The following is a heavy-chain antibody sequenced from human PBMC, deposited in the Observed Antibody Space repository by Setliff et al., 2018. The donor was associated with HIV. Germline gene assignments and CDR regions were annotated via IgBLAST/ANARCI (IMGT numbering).Heavy chain of an antibody. Sequence: SEPLSLTCTVSGDSISSGGYYWSWIRQPAGQGLEWIGRIYTSGNTNYNPSTNYNPSLKSRITISLETSRNQFSLRGTSVTATDTAVYYCTRQSPVAGSGAFDIWGQGTMVTVSS. D-gene: IGHD6-19*01. J-gene: IGHJ3*02. CDR1: GDSISSGGYY. CDR2: IYTSGNTNYNPST. CDR3: TRQSPVAGSGAFDI. V-gene: IGHV4-61*02.